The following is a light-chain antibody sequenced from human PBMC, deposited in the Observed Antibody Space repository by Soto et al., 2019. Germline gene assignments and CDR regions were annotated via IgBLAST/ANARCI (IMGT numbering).Light chain of an antibody. CDR3: QHSNNWPYT. CDR1: QSVSHN. CDR2: GAS. J-gene: IGKJ2*01. V-gene: IGKV3-15*01. Sequence: EIVMTQSPATLSVSPGERATLSCRASQSVSHNLAWYQQKPGQAPRLLFYGASTRATGIPARFSSSGSGTDFTLTISSLQSEDFAVYYCQHSNNWPYTFGQGTKLEIK.